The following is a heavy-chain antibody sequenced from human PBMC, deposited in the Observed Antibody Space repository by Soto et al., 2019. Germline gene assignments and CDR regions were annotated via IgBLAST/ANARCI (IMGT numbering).Heavy chain of an antibody. CDR3: AKGELAGRDGYKGGFDY. Sequence: GGSLRLSCAASGFTFSSYGMHWVRQAPGKGLEWVAVISYDGSNKYYADSVKGRFTISRDNSKNTLYLQMNSLRAEDTAVYYCAKGELAGRDGYKGGFDYWGQGTLVTVSS. D-gene: IGHD5-12*01. J-gene: IGHJ4*02. CDR1: GFTFSSYG. V-gene: IGHV3-30*18. CDR2: ISYDGSNK.